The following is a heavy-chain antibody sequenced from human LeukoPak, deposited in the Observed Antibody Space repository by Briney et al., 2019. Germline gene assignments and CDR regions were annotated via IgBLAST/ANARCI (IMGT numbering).Heavy chain of an antibody. V-gene: IGHV3-11*01. D-gene: IGHD5/OR15-5a*01. CDR3: AKGVWSYYYMDV. Sequence: GGSLRLSCAASGFTFSDYYMSWIRQAPGKGLEWVSYISSSGSTIYYTDSVKGRFTISRDSAKNSLYLQMNSLRAEDTAVYYCAKGVWSYYYMDVWGKGTTVTVSS. CDR2: ISSSGSTI. CDR1: GFTFSDYY. J-gene: IGHJ6*03.